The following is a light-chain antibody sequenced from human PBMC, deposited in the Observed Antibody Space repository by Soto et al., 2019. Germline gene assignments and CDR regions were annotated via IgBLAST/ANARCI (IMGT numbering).Light chain of an antibody. Sequence: EIVMTQSPATLSVSPGERATLSCRASQSVTSNLAWYQRKPGQAPRLLIYGASTRVTGIPARFSGSGSGTEFTLTISSLQSEDFAVYYCQQYSNWPPYTFGQGTKLEV. J-gene: IGKJ2*01. CDR3: QQYSNWPPYT. V-gene: IGKV3-15*01. CDR2: GAS. CDR1: QSVTSN.